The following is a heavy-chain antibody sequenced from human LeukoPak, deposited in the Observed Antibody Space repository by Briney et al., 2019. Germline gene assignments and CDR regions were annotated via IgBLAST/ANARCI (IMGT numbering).Heavy chain of an antibody. CDR1: GFTFSSYS. Sequence: KTGGSLRLSCAASGFTFSSYSMKWVRQAPGKGLEWVSSISSSSSYIYYADSVKGRFTISRDNAKNSLYLQMNSLRAEDTAVYYCARGGGYSTYFDYWGQGTLVTVSS. J-gene: IGHJ4*02. V-gene: IGHV3-21*01. CDR2: ISSSSSYI. D-gene: IGHD3-22*01. CDR3: ARGGGYSTYFDY.